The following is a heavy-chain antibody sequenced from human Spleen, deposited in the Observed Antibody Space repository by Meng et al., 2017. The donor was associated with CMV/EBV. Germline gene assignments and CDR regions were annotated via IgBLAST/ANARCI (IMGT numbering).Heavy chain of an antibody. CDR3: ATGFCGSCDYFDF. D-gene: IGHD2-15*01. CDR2: FDPEDAKP. Sequence: SVKVSCKASGGTFSSYAISWVRQAPGQGLEWMGGFDPEDAKPVYAQKFQGRVALTEDTSTDTTYMEVSGLRSEDTAVYYCATGFCGSCDYFDFWGQGTLVTVSS. V-gene: IGHV1-69*10. CDR1: GGTFSSYA. J-gene: IGHJ4*02.